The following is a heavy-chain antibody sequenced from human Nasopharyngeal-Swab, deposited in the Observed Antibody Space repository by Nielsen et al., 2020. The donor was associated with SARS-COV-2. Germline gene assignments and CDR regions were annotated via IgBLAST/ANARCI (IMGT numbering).Heavy chain of an antibody. J-gene: IGHJ4*02. CDR1: GFTFSSYA. CDR3: ARDYYDSSGYGLDYFDY. Sequence: GESLKISCAASGFTFSSYAMHWVRQAPGKGLEWVAVISYDGSNKYYADSVKGRFTISRDNSKNTLYLQMNSLRAEDTAVYYCARDYYDSSGYGLDYFDYWGQGTLVTVSS. CDR2: ISYDGSNK. V-gene: IGHV3-30*04. D-gene: IGHD3-22*01.